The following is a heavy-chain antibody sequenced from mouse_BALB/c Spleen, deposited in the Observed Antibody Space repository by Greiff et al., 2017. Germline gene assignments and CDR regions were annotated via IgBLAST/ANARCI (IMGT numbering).Heavy chain of an antibody. V-gene: IGHV5-9-4*01. D-gene: IGHD1-1*01. CDR1: GFTFSSYA. CDR3: AREGSYAAY. CDR2: ISSGGSYT. Sequence: EVMLVESGGGLVKPGGSLKLSCAASGFTFSSYAMSWVRQSPEKRLEWVAEISSGGSYTYYPDTVTGRFTISRDNAKNTLYLEMSSLRSEDTAMYYCAREGSYAAYWGQGTLVTVSA. J-gene: IGHJ3*01.